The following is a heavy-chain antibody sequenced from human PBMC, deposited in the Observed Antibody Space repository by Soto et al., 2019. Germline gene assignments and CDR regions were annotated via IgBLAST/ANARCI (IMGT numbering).Heavy chain of an antibody. CDR3: ATTIYGDYDYYYYGMDV. D-gene: IGHD4-17*01. J-gene: IGHJ6*02. Sequence: GESLKISCKGSGNSFSSYWVAWVRQAPGKGLEWMGGFDPEDGETIYAQKFQGRVTMTEDTSTDTAYMELSSLRSEDTAVYYCATTIYGDYDYYYYGMDVWGQGTTVTVSS. CDR1: GNSFSSYW. CDR2: FDPEDGET. V-gene: IGHV1-24*01.